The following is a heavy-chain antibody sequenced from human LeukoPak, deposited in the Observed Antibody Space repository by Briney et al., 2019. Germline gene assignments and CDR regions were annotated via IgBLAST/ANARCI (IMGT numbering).Heavy chain of an antibody. D-gene: IGHD3-3*01. Sequence: SETLSLTCAVSGYSISSGYYWGWIRQPPGKGLEWIGSIYHSGSTYYNPSLKIRVTISVDTSKNQFSLKLSSVTAADTAVYYCARGRDLGTKYYDFWSGYYSGFWFDPWGQGTLVTVSS. J-gene: IGHJ5*02. CDR3: ARGRDLGTKYYDFWSGYYSGFWFDP. CDR1: GYSISSGYY. CDR2: IYHSGST. V-gene: IGHV4-38-2*01.